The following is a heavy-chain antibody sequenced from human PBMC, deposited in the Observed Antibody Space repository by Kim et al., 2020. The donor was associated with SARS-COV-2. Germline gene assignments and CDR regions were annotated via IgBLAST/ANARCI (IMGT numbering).Heavy chain of an antibody. V-gene: IGHV3-48*04. CDR1: GFTFSSYS. J-gene: IGHJ3*02. D-gene: IGHD1-26*01. CDR3: AIIVGATERAFDI. CDR2: ISSSSSTI. Sequence: GGSLRLSCAASGFTFSSYSMNWVRQAPGKGLEWVSYISSSSSTIYYADSVKGRFTISRDNAKNSLYLQMNSLRAEDTAVYYCAIIVGATERAFDIWGQGTMVTVSS.